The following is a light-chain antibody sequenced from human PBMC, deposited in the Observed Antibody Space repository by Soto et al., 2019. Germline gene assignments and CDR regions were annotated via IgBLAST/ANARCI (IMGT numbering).Light chain of an antibody. CDR1: QSILSSSNNKNS. Sequence: DNVMTQSPDSLAVSLGERATINCKSSQSILSSSNNKNSLAWFQQQPGQPPKLLIYWASTRESGVPDRFSGSGSGTDFTLTISSLQAEDVAVYYCQQYYSSVVTFGQGTRLEIK. CDR3: QQYYSSVVT. V-gene: IGKV4-1*01. J-gene: IGKJ5*01. CDR2: WAS.